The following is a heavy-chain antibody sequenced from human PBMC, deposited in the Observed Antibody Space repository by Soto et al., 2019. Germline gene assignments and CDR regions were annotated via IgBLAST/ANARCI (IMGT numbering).Heavy chain of an antibody. J-gene: IGHJ4*02. CDR2: IYYSGST. V-gene: IGHV4-59*01. D-gene: IGHD3-22*01. CDR3: ARPRSSGYAGEFDY. Sequence: QVQLQESGPGLVKPSETLSLTCTVSGGSISPYYWSWIRQPPGKGLEWIGFIYYSGSTNYNPSLKSRVTISVDTSQNQFSLMLTSVTAADTAVNYCARPRSSGYAGEFDYWGQGTLVTVSS. CDR1: GGSISPYY.